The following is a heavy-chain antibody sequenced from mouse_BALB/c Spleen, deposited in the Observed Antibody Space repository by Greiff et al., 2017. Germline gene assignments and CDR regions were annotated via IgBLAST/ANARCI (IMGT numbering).Heavy chain of an antibody. CDR2: IWAGGST. Sequence: QVQLKESGPGLVAPSQSLSITCTVSGFSLTSYGVHWVRQPPGKGLEWLGVIWAGGSTNYNSALMSRLSISKDNSKSQVFLKMNSLQTDDTAMYYCARGLYYGSSYGYAMDYWGQGTSVTVSS. CDR1: GFSLTSYG. CDR3: ARGLYYGSSYGYAMDY. V-gene: IGHV2-9*02. J-gene: IGHJ4*01. D-gene: IGHD1-1*01.